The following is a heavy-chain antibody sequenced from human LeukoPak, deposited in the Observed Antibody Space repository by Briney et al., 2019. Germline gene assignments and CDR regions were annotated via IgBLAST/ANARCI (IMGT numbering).Heavy chain of an antibody. V-gene: IGHV4-34*01. D-gene: IGHD2-2*01. CDR3: ARGRVVAWFDP. Sequence: SETLSLTCAAYGVSFSGYYWSWIRQPPGKGLEWIGEINHSGSTNYNPSLKSRVNISVDTSKNQFSLKLSSVTAADTAVYYCARGRVVAWFDPWGQGTLVTVSS. J-gene: IGHJ5*02. CDR1: GVSFSGYY. CDR2: INHSGST.